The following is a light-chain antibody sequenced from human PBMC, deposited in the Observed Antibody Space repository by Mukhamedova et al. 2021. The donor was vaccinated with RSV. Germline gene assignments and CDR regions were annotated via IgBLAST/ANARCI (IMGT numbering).Light chain of an antibody. CDR1: DNY. CDR2: EDN. Sequence: DNYVSWYQKFPGIAPTLIMYEDNRRPAGIPDRFSGSKSGPSATLGITGLQTGDEADYFCATWDDGLNLYVFGSGPEVTV. V-gene: IGLV1-51*02. J-gene: IGLJ1*01. CDR3: ATWDDGLNLYV.